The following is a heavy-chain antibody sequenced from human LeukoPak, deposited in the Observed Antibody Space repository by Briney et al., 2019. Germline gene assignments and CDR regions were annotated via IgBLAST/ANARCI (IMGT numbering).Heavy chain of an antibody. V-gene: IGHV1-2*02. J-gene: IGHJ5*02. CDR1: GYTFTGYY. D-gene: IGHD3-10*01. CDR3: ARGVDYYGSGTLSNWFDP. CDR2: INPNSGGT. Sequence: ASVKVSCKASGYTFTGYYMHWVRQAPGQGLEWMGWINPNSGGTNYAQKFQGRVTMTRDTSISTAYMELSSLRSEDTAVYYCARGVDYYGSGTLSNWFDPWDQGTLVTVSS.